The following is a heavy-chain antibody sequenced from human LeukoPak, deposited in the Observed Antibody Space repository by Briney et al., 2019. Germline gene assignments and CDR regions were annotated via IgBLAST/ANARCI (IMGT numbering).Heavy chain of an antibody. CDR1: GITVSNYD. CDR3: AKRITMVRGAKDDAFDI. J-gene: IGHJ3*02. D-gene: IGHD3-10*01. Sequence: GGSLRLSCVVSGITVSNYDMSWVRQAPGKGLEWVSGIRESGGGTNYADSVKGRFTISRDNSMNTVYLQMNSLRAEDTAVYYCAKRITMVRGAKDDAFDIWGQGTMVTVSS. V-gene: IGHV3-23*01. CDR2: IRESGGGT.